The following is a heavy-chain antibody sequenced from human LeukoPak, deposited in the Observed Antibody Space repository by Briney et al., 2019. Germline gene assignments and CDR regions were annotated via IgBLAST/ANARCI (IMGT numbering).Heavy chain of an antibody. Sequence: SETLSLTCTVSGGSIGSYYWSWIRQPPGKGLEWIGFIYYSGSTNYNPSLKSRVTISVDTSKDQFSLKLSSVTAADTAVYYCASSSSPKRYWFDPWGQGTLVTVSS. J-gene: IGHJ5*02. CDR1: GGSIGSYY. V-gene: IGHV4-59*01. D-gene: IGHD6-6*01. CDR2: IYYSGST. CDR3: ASSSSPKRYWFDP.